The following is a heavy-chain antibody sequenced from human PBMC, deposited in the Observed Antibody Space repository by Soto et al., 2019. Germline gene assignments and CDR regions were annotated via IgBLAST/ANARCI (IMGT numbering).Heavy chain of an antibody. Sequence: LRLSCVASGFTFSSYGMHWVRQAPGKGLDWVAVISYSGTDKYYSDSVKGRFTISRDNSENTLYLEMRGLRIEDTAVYYCAKDASWGIVPTSKDPWGQGTLVTVSS. CDR3: AKDASWGIVPTSKDP. D-gene: IGHD2-2*01. CDR1: GFTFSSYG. CDR2: ISYSGTDK. J-gene: IGHJ5*02. V-gene: IGHV3-30*18.